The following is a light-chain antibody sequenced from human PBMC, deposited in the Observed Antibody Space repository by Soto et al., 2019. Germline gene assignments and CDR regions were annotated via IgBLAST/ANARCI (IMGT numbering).Light chain of an antibody. V-gene: IGLV4-60*02. CDR2: LEGSGSY. J-gene: IGLJ3*02. Sequence: QSVLTQSSSASASLGSSVKLTCTLSSGHSSYIIAWHQQQLGKAPPYLMKLEGSGSYNKGSGVPDRFSGSRSGADRYLTISNHQFEDEADYYCETWDSSTRVFGGGTKLTVL. CDR1: SGHSSYI. CDR3: ETWDSSTRV.